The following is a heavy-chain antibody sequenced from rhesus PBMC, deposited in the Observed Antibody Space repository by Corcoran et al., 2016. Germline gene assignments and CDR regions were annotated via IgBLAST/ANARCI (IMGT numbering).Heavy chain of an antibody. CDR3: ARGAAGTVLFDY. Sequence: QLQLQESGPGLVKPSETLSLTCAVSGYSISSGYGWSWIRQPPGKGLEWIGYISSSASTSYNPSIKSRVTSSRDTAKNQSALKLSAVTAADTAGYYGARGAAGTVLFDYWGQGVLVTGSS. CDR1: GYSISSGYG. V-gene: IGHV4-122*02. J-gene: IGHJ4*01. D-gene: IGHD5-24*01. CDR2: ISSSAST.